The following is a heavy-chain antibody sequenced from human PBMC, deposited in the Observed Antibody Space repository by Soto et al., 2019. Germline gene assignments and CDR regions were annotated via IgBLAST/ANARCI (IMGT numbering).Heavy chain of an antibody. CDR2: IGGSDNRT. J-gene: IGHJ6*02. CDR1: GFTFRNFA. V-gene: IGHV3-23*01. Sequence: GGSLRLSCAASGFTFRNFAFHWVRQAPGKGLEWVSAIGGSDNRTYYADSVKGRFTISRDNSKNTLYLQMSSLRADDTAVYYCAPMGVWGQGTTVTVSS. CDR3: APMGV.